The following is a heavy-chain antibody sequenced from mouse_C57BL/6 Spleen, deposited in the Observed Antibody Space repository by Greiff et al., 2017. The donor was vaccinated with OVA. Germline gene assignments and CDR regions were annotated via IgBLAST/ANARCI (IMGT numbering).Heavy chain of an antibody. CDR2: IYPRSGNT. D-gene: IGHD1-1*01. J-gene: IGHJ1*03. CDR3: ARGYYGSSFYWYFDV. CDR1: GYTFTSYG. V-gene: IGHV1-81*01. Sequence: QVHVKQSGAELARPGASVKLSCKASGYTFTSYGISWVKQRTGQGLEWIGEIYPRSGNTYYNEKFKGKATLTADKSSSTAYMELRSLTSEDSAVYFCARGYYGSSFYWYFDVWGTGTTVTVSS.